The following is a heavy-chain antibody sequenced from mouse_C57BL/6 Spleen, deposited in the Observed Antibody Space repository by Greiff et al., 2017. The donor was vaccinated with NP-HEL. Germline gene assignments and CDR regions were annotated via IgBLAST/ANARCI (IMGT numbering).Heavy chain of an antibody. CDR1: GFTFSSYG. D-gene: IGHD1-1*01. CDR3: ARQVVYYYAMDY. J-gene: IGHJ4*01. CDR2: ISSGGSYT. V-gene: IGHV5-6*01. Sequence: DVHLVESGGDLVKPGGSLKLSCAASGFTFSSYGMSWVRQTPDKRLEWVATISSGGSYTYYPDSVKGRFTISRDNAKNTLYLQMSSLKSEDTAMYYCARQVVYYYAMDYWGQGTSVTVSS.